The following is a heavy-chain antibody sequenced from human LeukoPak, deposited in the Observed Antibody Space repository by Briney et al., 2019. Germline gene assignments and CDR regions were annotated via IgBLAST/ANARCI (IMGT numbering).Heavy chain of an antibody. CDR2: INPNSGGT. D-gene: IGHD6-13*01. J-gene: IGHJ4*02. Sequence: ASVKVSCKASGYTFTGYYMHWVRQAPGQGLEWMGWINPNSGGTNYAQKFQGRVTMTRDMSISTIYMELTRLRSDDTALYYCARWDGYSSSPDYWGQGTLVAVSS. V-gene: IGHV1-2*02. CDR1: GYTFTGYY. CDR3: ARWDGYSSSPDY.